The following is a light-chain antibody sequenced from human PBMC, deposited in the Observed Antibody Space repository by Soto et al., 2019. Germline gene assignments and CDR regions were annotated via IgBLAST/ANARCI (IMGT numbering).Light chain of an antibody. CDR2: SND. J-gene: IGLJ2*01. V-gene: IGLV1-44*01. Sequence: QSVLTQPPSAFGTPGQRVTISCSGSSSNIGGNAVSWYQQLPGTAPKLLIYSNDQRPSGVPDRFSGSKSATSASLAISGLQSEDEADYYCAAWDDSLNGVVFGGGTKLTVL. CDR1: SSNIGGNA. CDR3: AAWDDSLNGVV.